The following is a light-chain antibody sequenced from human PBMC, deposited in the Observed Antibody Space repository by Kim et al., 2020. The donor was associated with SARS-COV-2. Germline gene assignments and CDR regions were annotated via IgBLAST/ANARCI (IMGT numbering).Light chain of an antibody. CDR3: QQYGSSPPLFT. CDR2: GAS. J-gene: IGKJ3*01. Sequence: GERATLSRRASQSVSSSYLARYQPKPGQAPRLLIYGASSRATGIPDRFSGSGSGTDFTLTISRLEPEDFAVYYCQQYGSSPPLFTFGPRTKVDIK. CDR1: QSVSSSY. V-gene: IGKV3-20*01.